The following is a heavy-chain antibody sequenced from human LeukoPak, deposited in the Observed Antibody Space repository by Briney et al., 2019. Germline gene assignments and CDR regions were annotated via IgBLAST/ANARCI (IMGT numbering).Heavy chain of an antibody. Sequence: ASVKVSCKASGYTFTSYGIRWVRQAPGQGLEWMGWISAYNGNTNYAQKLQGRVTMTTDTSTSTAYMELRSLRSDDTAVYYCARSDYYDSSGSYWGQGTLVTVSS. CDR1: GYTFTSYG. J-gene: IGHJ4*02. CDR2: ISAYNGNT. V-gene: IGHV1-18*01. CDR3: ARSDYYDSSGSY. D-gene: IGHD3-22*01.